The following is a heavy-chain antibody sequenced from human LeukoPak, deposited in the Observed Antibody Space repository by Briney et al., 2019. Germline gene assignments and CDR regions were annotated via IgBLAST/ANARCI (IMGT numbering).Heavy chain of an antibody. CDR3: GRDLRGMIDF. Sequence: PSGTLSLTCAVSGASISSSYWWSWVRQSPGKGLEWIGEIYHSGGTNYNPSFESRVTLSLDKSKNQFSLKLSSVTAADTAVYYCGRDLRGMIDFWGQGTLVTVSS. CDR2: IYHSGGT. J-gene: IGHJ4*02. CDR1: GASISSSYW. D-gene: IGHD3-16*01. V-gene: IGHV4-4*02.